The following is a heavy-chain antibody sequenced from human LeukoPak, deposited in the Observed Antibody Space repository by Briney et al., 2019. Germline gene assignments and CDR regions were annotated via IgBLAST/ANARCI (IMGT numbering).Heavy chain of an antibody. CDR3: ARYITMVRGGSWFDP. Sequence: GASVKVSCKASGGTFSSYAINWVRQAAGQGLEWMGWMNPDSGNTGYVRNFQGRVTMTRNTSISTAYMELSSLRSEDTAVYYCARYITMVRGGSWFDPWGQGTLVTVSS. J-gene: IGHJ5*02. V-gene: IGHV1-8*02. CDR2: MNPDSGNT. CDR1: GGTFSSYA. D-gene: IGHD3-10*01.